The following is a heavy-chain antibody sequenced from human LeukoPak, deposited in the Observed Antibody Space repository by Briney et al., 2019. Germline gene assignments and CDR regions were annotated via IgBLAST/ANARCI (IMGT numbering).Heavy chain of an antibody. V-gene: IGHV4-59*12. D-gene: IGHD2-2*01. CDR1: GGSISSYY. CDR3: ARERKVPTAIGIDY. Sequence: PSETLSLTCTVSGGSISSYYWSWIRQPPGKGLEWIGYIYYSGSSYYNPSLKSRVTISVDTSKNQFSLKLSSVTAADTAIYYCARERKVPTAIGIDYWGQGTLVTVSS. J-gene: IGHJ4*02. CDR2: IYYSGSS.